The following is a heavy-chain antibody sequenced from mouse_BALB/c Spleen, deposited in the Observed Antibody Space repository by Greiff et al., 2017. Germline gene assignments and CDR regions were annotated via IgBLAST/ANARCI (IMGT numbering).Heavy chain of an antibody. D-gene: IGHD2-3*01. V-gene: IGHV5-4*02. CDR3: ARGDGYYVNYYAMDY. Sequence: DVKLQESGGGLVKPGGSLKLSCAASGFTFSDYYMYWVRQTPEKRLEWVATISDGGSYTYYPDSVKGRFTISRDNAKNNLYLQMSSLKSEDTAMYYCARGDGYYVNYYAMDYWGQGTSVTVSS. J-gene: IGHJ4*01. CDR2: ISDGGSYT. CDR1: GFTFSDYY.